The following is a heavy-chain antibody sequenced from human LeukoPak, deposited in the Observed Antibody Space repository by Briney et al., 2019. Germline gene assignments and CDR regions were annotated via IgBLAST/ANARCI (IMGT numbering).Heavy chain of an antibody. V-gene: IGHV3-23*01. CDR2: ISGSGGST. J-gene: IGHJ4*02. D-gene: IGHD3-3*01. CDR3: AKDREYYDFWSGYYFLGGSDY. CDR1: GFTFSSYA. Sequence: GGSLRLSCAASGFTFSSYAMSWVRQAPGKGLERVSAISGSGGSTYYADSVKGRFTISRDNSKNTLYLQMNSLRAEDTAVYYCAKDREYYDFWSGYYFLGGSDYWGQGTLVTVSS.